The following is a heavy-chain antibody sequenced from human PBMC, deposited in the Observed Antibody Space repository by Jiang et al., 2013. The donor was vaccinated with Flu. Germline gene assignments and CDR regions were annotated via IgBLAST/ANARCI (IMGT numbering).Heavy chain of an antibody. CDR2: INPDSGGT. CDR3: ARDGIRGVPGVIPDY. D-gene: IGHD3-10*01. V-gene: IGHV1-2*06. J-gene: IGHJ4*02. CDR1: GYSFTGYY. Sequence: SGAEVKKPGASVKVSCKASGYSFTGYYLHWVRQVPGQGLEWMGRINPDSGGTDYGNKFQGRVTMTGDTSVSTAYMELTSLRSDDTAVYYCARDGIRGVPGVIPDYWGQGTLVTVSS.